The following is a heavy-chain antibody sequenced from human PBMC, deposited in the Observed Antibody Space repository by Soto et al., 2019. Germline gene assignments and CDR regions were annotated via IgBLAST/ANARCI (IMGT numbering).Heavy chain of an antibody. CDR1: GYTFTSYD. CDR2: MNPNSGNT. CDR3: ARNQPPQTFWFDP. V-gene: IGHV1-8*01. J-gene: IGHJ5*02. Sequence: QVQLVQSGAEVKKPGASVKVSCKASGYTFTSYDINWVRQATGQGLEWMGWMNPNSGNTGYAQKFQGRVTMTRNTSISTAYMELTILISGETAGYYCARNQPPQTFWFDPWGQGTLVTVSS.